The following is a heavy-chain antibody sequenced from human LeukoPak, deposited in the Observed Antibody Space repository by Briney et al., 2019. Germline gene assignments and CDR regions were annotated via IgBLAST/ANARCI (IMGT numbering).Heavy chain of an antibody. CDR3: ARDLVGTSGAN. J-gene: IGHJ4*02. CDR2: ITSSSSPI. Sequence: GGSLRLSCAASGFTFSSHSMNWVRQAQGRGLEWVSYITSSSSPIYYADSVKGRFTISRDNAKNSRYLQMNSLRAEDTAVYYCARDLVGTSGANWGQGTLVTVSS. V-gene: IGHV3-48*01. CDR1: GFTFSSHS. D-gene: IGHD1-26*01.